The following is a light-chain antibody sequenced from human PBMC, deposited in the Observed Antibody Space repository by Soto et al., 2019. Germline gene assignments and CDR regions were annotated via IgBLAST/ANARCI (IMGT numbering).Light chain of an antibody. J-gene: IGKJ5*01. Sequence: EIVMTQSPGTLSVSPGERATLACRAGQGVTTNFAWYQQKSGQSPRLLIYEVSIRATGVPARFSGTGPETDFTLTISGLQSEDSAVYFCQQYNNWPFSFGQGTRLEIK. CDR3: QQYNNWPFS. CDR2: EVS. CDR1: QGVTTN. V-gene: IGKV3-15*01.